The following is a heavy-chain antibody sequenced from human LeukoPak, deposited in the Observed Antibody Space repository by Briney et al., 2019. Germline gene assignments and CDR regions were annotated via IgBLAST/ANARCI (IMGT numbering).Heavy chain of an antibody. D-gene: IGHD6-19*01. CDR2: IYHSGST. Sequence: SGTLSLTCAVSGGSISSSNWWSWVRQPPGEGLEWIGEIYHSGSTNYNPSLKSRVTISVDKSKNQFSLKLSSVTAADTAVYYCARAVAGTSYYFDYWGQGTLVTVSS. CDR1: GGSISSSNW. CDR3: ARAVAGTSYYFDY. V-gene: IGHV4-4*02. J-gene: IGHJ4*02.